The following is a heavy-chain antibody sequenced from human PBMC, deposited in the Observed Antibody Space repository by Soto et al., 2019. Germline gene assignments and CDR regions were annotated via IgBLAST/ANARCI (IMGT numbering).Heavy chain of an antibody. CDR2: ISSSSSYT. V-gene: IGHV3-11*06. Sequence: GGSLRLSCAASGFIFSDYYMSWSRQAPGKGLEWVSYISSSSSYTDYADSVKGRFTISRDNAKNSLYLQMNSLRAEDTAVYYCARDYYDSSGYYPNSYYYGLDVWAQGTTVTVSS. J-gene: IGHJ6*02. CDR3: ARDYYDSSGYYPNSYYYGLDV. D-gene: IGHD3-22*01. CDR1: GFIFSDYY.